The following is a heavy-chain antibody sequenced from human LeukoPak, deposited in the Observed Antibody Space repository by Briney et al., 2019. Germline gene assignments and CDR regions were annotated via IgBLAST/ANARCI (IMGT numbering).Heavy chain of an antibody. Sequence: SGPALVKPPQTLTLTCTFSGFSLRTGGMRVSWIRQPPGKALEWLARIDWDDDKFYSTSLKTRLTISKDTSKTQVVLTMTNMDPVDTATYYCARTLGPRRGAFDIWGQGTMVTVSS. V-gene: IGHV2-70*04. J-gene: IGHJ3*02. D-gene: IGHD7-27*01. CDR3: ARTLGPRRGAFDI. CDR1: GFSLRTGGMR. CDR2: IDWDDDK.